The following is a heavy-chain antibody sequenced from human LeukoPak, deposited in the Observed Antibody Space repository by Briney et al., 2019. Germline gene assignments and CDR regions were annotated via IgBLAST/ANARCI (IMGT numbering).Heavy chain of an antibody. D-gene: IGHD3-10*01. CDR3: ARDMDNWFDP. CDR2: IYYSGST. Sequence: SETLSLTCTVSGGSISSYYWSWIRQPPGKGLGWIGYIYYSGSTNYNPSLKSRVTISVDTSKNQFSLKLSSVTAADTAVYYCARDMDNWFDPWGQGTLVTVSS. J-gene: IGHJ5*02. V-gene: IGHV4-59*01. CDR1: GGSISSYY.